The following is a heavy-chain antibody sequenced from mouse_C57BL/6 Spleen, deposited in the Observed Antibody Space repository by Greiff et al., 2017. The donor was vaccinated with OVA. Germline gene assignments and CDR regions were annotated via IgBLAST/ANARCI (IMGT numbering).Heavy chain of an antibody. Sequence: EVQLVESGGGLVKPGGSLKLSCAASGFTFSSYTMSWVRQTPEKRLEWVATISGGGGNTYYPDSVKGRFTISRDNAKNTLYLQMSSLRSEDTALYYCARHGTSDYFDYWGQGTTLTVSS. CDR3: ARHGTSDYFDY. CDR2: ISGGGGNT. J-gene: IGHJ2*01. V-gene: IGHV5-9*01. CDR1: GFTFSSYT. D-gene: IGHD4-1*01.